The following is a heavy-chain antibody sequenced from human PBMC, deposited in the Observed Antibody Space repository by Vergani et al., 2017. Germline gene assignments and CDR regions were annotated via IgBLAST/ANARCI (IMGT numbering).Heavy chain of an antibody. Sequence: QVQLVQSGAEVKKPGASVKVSCKASGYTFTGYYMHWVRQAPGQGLEWMGWINPNSGGTNYAQKFQGRVTMTRDTSISTAYMELSNLRSEDTAVYYCARDYGDYEKYFDLWGRGTLVTVSS. CDR1: GYTFTGYY. J-gene: IGHJ2*01. V-gene: IGHV1-2*02. D-gene: IGHD4-17*01. CDR2: INPNSGGT. CDR3: ARDYGDYEKYFDL.